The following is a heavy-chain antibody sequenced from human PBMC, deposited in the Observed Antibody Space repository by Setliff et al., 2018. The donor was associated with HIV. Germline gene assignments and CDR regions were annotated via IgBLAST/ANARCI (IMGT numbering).Heavy chain of an antibody. J-gene: IGHJ6*03. D-gene: IGHD3-10*01. CDR3: AREGGSERMPFFYYYYMDV. V-gene: IGHV3-43*01. CDR2: ISWDGATT. CDR1: GFIFDGYA. Sequence: GGSLRLSCAASGFIFDGYAMHWVRQVPGKGLEWVALISWDGATTNYADSVKGRFTISRDSSKNSLYLQMNSLRTEDTALYYCAREGGSERMPFFYYYYMDVWGKGTTVTVSS.